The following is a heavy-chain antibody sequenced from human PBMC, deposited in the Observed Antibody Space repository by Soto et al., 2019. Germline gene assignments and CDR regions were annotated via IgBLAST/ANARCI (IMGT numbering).Heavy chain of an antibody. D-gene: IGHD3-3*01. J-gene: IGHJ4*02. CDR2: IYPSDSDT. Sequence: GESLKISCKGSGYNFAGYWIAWVRQMPGKGLELMGIIYPSDSDTRYRPSSQGQVTISADKSISSAYLQWSSLRASDTAMYYCARGGVSTRTFDYYGQGTPVTVSS. CDR3: ARGGVSTRTFDY. V-gene: IGHV5-51*01. CDR1: GYNFAGYW.